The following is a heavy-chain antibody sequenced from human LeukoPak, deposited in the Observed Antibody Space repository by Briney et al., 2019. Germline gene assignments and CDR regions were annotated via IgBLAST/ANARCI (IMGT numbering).Heavy chain of an antibody. CDR2: IYYSGST. CDR3: ARGTIAVAGTDEYYYYYYMDV. Sequence: SETLSLTCTVSGGSISSSSYYWGWIRQPPGKGLEWIGSIYYSGSTYYNPSLKSRVTISVDTSKNQFSLKLSSVTAADTAVYYCARGTIAVAGTDEYYYYYYMDVWGKGTTVTVSS. V-gene: IGHV4-39*07. J-gene: IGHJ6*03. CDR1: GGSISSSSYY. D-gene: IGHD6-19*01.